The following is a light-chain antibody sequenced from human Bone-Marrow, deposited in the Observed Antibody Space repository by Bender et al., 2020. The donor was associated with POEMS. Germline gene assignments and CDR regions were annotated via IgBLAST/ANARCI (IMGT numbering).Light chain of an antibody. J-gene: IGLJ2*01. Sequence: QLVVTQSPSASASLGASVKFTCTLSSGHSDYAIAWHQQQPEKGPRYLMKVNSDGSHTKGDGIPDRFSGSSSGAERYLTISSLQSEDEADYYCQTWGTGMVFGGGTTVTVL. CDR3: QTWGTGMV. V-gene: IGLV4-69*01. CDR1: SGHSDYA. CDR2: VNSDGSH.